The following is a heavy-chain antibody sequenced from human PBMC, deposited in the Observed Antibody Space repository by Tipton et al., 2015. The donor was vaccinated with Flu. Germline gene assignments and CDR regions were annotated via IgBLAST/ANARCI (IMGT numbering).Heavy chain of an antibody. D-gene: IGHD3-10*01. CDR1: GGSISYYY. CDR2: SYYSGST. Sequence: TLSLTCSVSGGSISYYYWNWIRQPPGKGLEWIGFSYYSGSTSYNPSLQSRVTISVDTSRNQFSLNLKSVTAADTAVYYCARVRGWPASLDYWGQGILVTVSS. J-gene: IGHJ4*02. CDR3: ARVRGWPASLDY. V-gene: IGHV4-59*01.